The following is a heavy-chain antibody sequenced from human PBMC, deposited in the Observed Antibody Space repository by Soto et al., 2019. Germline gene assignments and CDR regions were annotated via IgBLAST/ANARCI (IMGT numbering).Heavy chain of an antibody. D-gene: IGHD3-22*01. V-gene: IGHV4-59*01. CDR2: IYSSGST. Sequence: SETLSLTCTVSGGSINSYYWSWIRQPPGKGLEWIGHIYSSGSTNYNPSLRSRVTISVDTSKNQFSLKLSSVTAADTAVYYCARSGDSSGYHYVFDYWGQATLVTVSS. CDR1: GGSINSYY. CDR3: ARSGDSSGYHYVFDY. J-gene: IGHJ4*02.